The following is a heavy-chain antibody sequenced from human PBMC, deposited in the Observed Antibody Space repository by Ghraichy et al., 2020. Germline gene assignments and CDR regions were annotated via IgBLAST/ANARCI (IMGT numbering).Heavy chain of an antibody. D-gene: IGHD6-19*01. V-gene: IGHV3-7*01. Sequence: GGSLRLSCEASGFTFSSYWMNWVRQAPGKGLEWVANIRQDGGEKYYVDSVNGRFTISRDNAKNSLYLQLNSLRAEDMAVYYCAREKHPGGVAAGTGYWGQGTLVTVSS. CDR3: AREKHPGGVAAGTGY. J-gene: IGHJ4*02. CDR1: GFTFSSYW. CDR2: IRQDGGEK.